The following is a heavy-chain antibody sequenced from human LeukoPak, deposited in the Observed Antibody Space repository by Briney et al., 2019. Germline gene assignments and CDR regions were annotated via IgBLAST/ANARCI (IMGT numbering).Heavy chain of an antibody. CDR1: GGSFSGYY. D-gene: IGHD3-9*01. CDR3: AREPQFYDILTGYYNEELDY. J-gene: IGHJ4*02. V-gene: IGHV4-34*01. CDR2: INHSGST. Sequence: SETLSLTCAVYGGSFSGYYWSWIRQPPGKGLEWIGEINHSGSTNYNPSLKSRVTISVDTSKNQFSLKLGSVTDANTTVYYCAREPQFYDILTGYYNEELDYWGQGTLVTVSS.